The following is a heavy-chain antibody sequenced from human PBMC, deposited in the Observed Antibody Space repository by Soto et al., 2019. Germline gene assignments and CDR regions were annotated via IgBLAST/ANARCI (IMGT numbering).Heavy chain of an antibody. J-gene: IGHJ4*02. CDR3: AKVPNPRCSTSSCSIDY. V-gene: IGHV3-23*01. Sequence: HPGGSLRLSCAASGFTFSNYAMSWVRQAPGKGLEWVSLTSGNGVTTYYTDSVKGRFTISRDNSKKTLYLQMSTLRAEDTALYYCAKVPNPRCSTSSCSIDYWGQGTLVTVS. CDR1: GFTFSNYA. CDR2: TSGNGVTT. D-gene: IGHD2-15*01.